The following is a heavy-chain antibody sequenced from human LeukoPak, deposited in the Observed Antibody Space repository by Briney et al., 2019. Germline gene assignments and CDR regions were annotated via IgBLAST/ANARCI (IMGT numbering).Heavy chain of an antibody. J-gene: IGHJ3*02. D-gene: IGHD1-26*01. CDR1: GGSISSGDYY. V-gene: IGHV4-30-4*01. CDR3: ARDGGGSGGAFDI. CDR2: IYYSGST. Sequence: SETLSLTCTVSGGSISSGDYYWSWIRQPPGKGLEWIGCIYYSGSTYYNPSLKSRVTISVDTSKNQFSLKLSSVTAADTAVYYCARDGGGSGGAFDIWGQGTMVTVSS.